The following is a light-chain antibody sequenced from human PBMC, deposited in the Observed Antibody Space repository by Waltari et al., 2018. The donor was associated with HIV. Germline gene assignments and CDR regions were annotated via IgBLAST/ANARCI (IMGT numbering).Light chain of an antibody. CDR3: QQSYSTPPYT. Sequence: DNQMTPSPSSLSTSLGYRITIHCRASQSISSYLNWYQQKPGKAPKLLIYAASSLQSGVPSRFTGSGSGTDFTLTISSLQPEDFATYYCQQSYSTPPYTFGQGTKLEIK. V-gene: IGKV1-39*01. J-gene: IGKJ2*01. CDR2: AAS. CDR1: QSISSY.